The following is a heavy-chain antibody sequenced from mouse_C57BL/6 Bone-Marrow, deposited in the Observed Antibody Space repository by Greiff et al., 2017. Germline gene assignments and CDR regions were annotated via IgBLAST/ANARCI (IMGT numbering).Heavy chain of an antibody. Sequence: VKLVESGGGLVKPGGSLKLSCAASGFTFSSYAMSWVRQTPEKRLEWVATISDGGSYTYYPDNVKGRFTISRDNAKNNLYLQMSHLKSEDTAMYYCARDRLWLPYYYAMDYWGQGTSVTVSS. D-gene: IGHD2-2*01. CDR2: ISDGGSYT. J-gene: IGHJ4*01. CDR1: GFTFSSYA. V-gene: IGHV5-4*01. CDR3: ARDRLWLPYYYAMDY.